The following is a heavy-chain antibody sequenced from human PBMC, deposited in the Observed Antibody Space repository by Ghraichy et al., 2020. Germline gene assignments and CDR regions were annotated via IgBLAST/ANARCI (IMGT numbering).Heavy chain of an antibody. D-gene: IGHD3-9*01. V-gene: IGHV3-48*02. CDR1: GFTFSSYV. J-gene: IGHJ4*02. Sequence: GGSLRLSCAASGFTFSSYVMNWVQAPGKGLEWVSYIDHSSDRIYYADSLKGRFTISRDNAKNSLYLQMNSLTDEDTAVYYCARDHDWALDFWGQGVLVTVSS. CDR3: ARDHDWALDF. CDR2: IDHSSDRI.